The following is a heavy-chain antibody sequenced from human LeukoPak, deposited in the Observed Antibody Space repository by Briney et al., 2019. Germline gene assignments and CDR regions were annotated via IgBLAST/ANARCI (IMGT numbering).Heavy chain of an antibody. V-gene: IGHV1-24*01. D-gene: IGHD3-10*01. CDR1: GYTLTELS. Sequence: ASVKVSCKVSGYTLTELSVHCVRQAPGKGLECMGGFDPEYCETIYAEKFQCRVTMTEDTSTDTGSMEMSSLRSEDTAVYYCATDQRGAGLGFVYGSGSFNRLDVWGQGTTVTVSS. CDR3: ATDQRGAGLGFVYGSGSFNRLDV. J-gene: IGHJ6*02. CDR2: FDPEYCET.